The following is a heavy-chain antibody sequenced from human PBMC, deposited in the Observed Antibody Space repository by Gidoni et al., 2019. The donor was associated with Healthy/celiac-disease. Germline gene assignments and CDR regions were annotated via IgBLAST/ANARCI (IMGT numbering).Heavy chain of an antibody. V-gene: IGHV1-2*06. D-gene: IGHD3-3*01. J-gene: IGHJ5*02. CDR1: GYTFTGYY. CDR3: ARTLGSTIFGVVIENWFDP. CDR2: INPTSGGT. Sequence: QVQLVQSGAEVKKPGASVKVSCKASGYTFTGYYMHWVRQAPGQGLEWMGRINPTSGGTNYAQKFQGRVTMTRDTSISTAYMELSRLRSDDTAVYYCARTLGSTIFGVVIENWFDPWGQGTLVTVSS.